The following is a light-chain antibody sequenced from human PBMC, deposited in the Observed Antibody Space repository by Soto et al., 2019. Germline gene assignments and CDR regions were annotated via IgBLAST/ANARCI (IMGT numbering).Light chain of an antibody. CDR2: ENS. V-gene: IGLV1-51*02. CDR1: SSNIGSND. CDR3: GTWDSSLIAL. Sequence: QSVLTQPPSVSAAPGQKVTISCSGNSSNIGSNDVSWYQQLPGKAPKLLIYENSQRPSGIPDRFSGSKSGTSAALGITGLQTGDEADYYCGTWDSSLIALFGTGTKVT. J-gene: IGLJ1*01.